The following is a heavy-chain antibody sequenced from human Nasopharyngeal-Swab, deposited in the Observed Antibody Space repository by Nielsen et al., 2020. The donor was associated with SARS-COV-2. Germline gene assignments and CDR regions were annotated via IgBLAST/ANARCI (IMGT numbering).Heavy chain of an antibody. CDR3: ARGGVADKSEGIDY. CDR1: GYTFTSYA. CDR2: ISAYNGNT. J-gene: IGHJ4*02. Sequence: ASVKVSCKASGYTFTSYAMNWVRQAPGQGLEWTGWISAYNGNTNYAQKLQGRVTMTTDTSTSTAYMELRNLRSDDTAVYYCARGGVADKSEGIDYWGQGTLVTVSS. V-gene: IGHV1-18*01. D-gene: IGHD2-15*01.